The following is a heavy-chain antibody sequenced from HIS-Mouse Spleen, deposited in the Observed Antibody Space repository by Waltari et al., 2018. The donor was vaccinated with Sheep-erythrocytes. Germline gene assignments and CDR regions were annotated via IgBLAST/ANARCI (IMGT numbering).Heavy chain of an antibody. D-gene: IGHD3-3*01. CDR3: ARASIFGVVRGFDY. CDR2: ISSSSSYI. CDR1: GFTFSSYS. Sequence: EVQLVESGGGLVKPGGSLRLSCAASGFTFSSYSMNWVRQAPGKGRGGVSSISSSSSYIYYADSVKGRFTISRDNAKNSLYLQMNSLRAEDTAVYYCARASIFGVVRGFDYWGQGTLVTVSS. J-gene: IGHJ4*02. V-gene: IGHV3-21*01.